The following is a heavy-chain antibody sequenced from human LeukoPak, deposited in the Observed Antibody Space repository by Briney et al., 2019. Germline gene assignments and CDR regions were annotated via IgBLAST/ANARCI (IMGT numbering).Heavy chain of an antibody. V-gene: IGHV4-34*01. CDR1: GGSFSGYY. CDR3: ARGPASSGIHYFFDY. CDR2: INHSGVT. D-gene: IGHD6-6*01. Sequence: SETLSLTCAISGGSFSGYYWSWIRQSPEKGLEWIGEINHSGVTNYNPSLKSRVTMSVDSSNQQFSLRLNSVTAADTAVYYCARGPASSGIHYFFDYWGQGTLVTVSS. J-gene: IGHJ4*02.